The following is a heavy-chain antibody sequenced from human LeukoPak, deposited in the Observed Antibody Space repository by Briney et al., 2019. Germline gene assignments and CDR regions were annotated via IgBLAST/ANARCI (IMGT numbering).Heavy chain of an antibody. D-gene: IGHD7-27*01. CDR1: GYSISSGYY. CDR2: IYHSGST. V-gene: IGHV4-38-2*02. CDR3: ARDFAGTVRWGTYNWFDP. J-gene: IGHJ5*02. Sequence: SETLSLTCTVSGYSISSGYYWGWIRQPPGKGLEWIGSIYHSGSTYYNPSLKSRVTMSVDTSKNQFSLKLSSVTAADTAVYYCARDFAGTVRWGTYNWFDPWGQGTLVTVSS.